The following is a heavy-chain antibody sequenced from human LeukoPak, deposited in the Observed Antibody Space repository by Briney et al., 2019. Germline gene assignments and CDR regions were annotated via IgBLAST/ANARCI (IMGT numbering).Heavy chain of an antibody. Sequence: PGGSLRLSCAASGFTVSRYWMNWVRQAPGKGLEWVANIKQDGSEKYYVDSVKGRFTISRDNAKNSLYLQMNSLRAEDTAVYYCARSVAAAGSYYYYYYGMDVWGQGTTVTVSS. D-gene: IGHD6-13*01. J-gene: IGHJ6*02. CDR3: ARSVAAAGSYYYYYYGMDV. CDR2: IKQDGSEK. CDR1: GFTVSRYW. V-gene: IGHV3-7*01.